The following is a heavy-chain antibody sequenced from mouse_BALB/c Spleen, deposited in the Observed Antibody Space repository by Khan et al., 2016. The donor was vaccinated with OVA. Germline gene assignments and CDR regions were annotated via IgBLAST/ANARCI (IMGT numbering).Heavy chain of an antibody. D-gene: IGHD1-1*01. CDR1: GYSFTGYF. CDR3: TRSYRSDFDY. CDR2: INPHIGET. Sequence: EVQLQESGPELVRPGASVKISCKASGYSFTGYFMNWVMQSHGKSLVWIGRINPHIGETFYNQRFKDKATLTVDESSSTAHMELRSLASEDSAVYYCTRSYRSDFDYWGQGTTLTVSS. V-gene: IGHV1-20*02. J-gene: IGHJ2*01.